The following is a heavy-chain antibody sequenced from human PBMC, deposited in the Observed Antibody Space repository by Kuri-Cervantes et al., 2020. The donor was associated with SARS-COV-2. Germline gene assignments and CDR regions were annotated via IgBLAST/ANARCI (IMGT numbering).Heavy chain of an antibody. CDR3: ARDDGGGDYRTLDY. CDR1: GFTFRSYW. CDR2: INSDGSST. Sequence: GESLKISCAASGFTFRSYWMHWVRQAPGKGLVWVSRINSDGSSTSYADSVKGRFTISRDNAKNTLYLQMNSLRAEDTAVYYCARDDGGGDYRTLDYWGQGTLVTVSS. D-gene: IGHD4-11*01. V-gene: IGHV3-74*01. J-gene: IGHJ4*02.